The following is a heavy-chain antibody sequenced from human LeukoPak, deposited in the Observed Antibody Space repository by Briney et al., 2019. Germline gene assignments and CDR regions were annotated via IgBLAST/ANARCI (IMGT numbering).Heavy chain of an antibody. V-gene: IGHV1-69*04. D-gene: IGHD3-22*01. J-gene: IGHJ6*02. CDR2: IIPILGIA. CDR3: AKEEPGRIVVVIKNYYGMDV. Sequence: WASVKVSCKASGGTFSSYAISWVRQAPGQGLEWMGRIIPILGIANYAQKFQGRVTITADKSTSTAYMELSSLRAEDTAVYYCAKEEPGRIVVVIKNYYGMDVWGQGTTVTVSS. CDR1: GGTFSSYA.